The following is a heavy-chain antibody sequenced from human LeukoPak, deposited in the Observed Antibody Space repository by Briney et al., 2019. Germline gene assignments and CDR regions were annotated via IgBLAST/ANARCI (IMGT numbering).Heavy chain of an antibody. CDR3: ARAKGYSSSWDFAFDI. Sequence: SETLSLTCAVYGGSFSGYYWNWIRQPPGKGLEWIGDINHSGSTNHNPSLKSRVTISVDTSKNQFSLRLRSVTAADTAVYYCARAKGYSSSWDFAFDIWGQGTMVTVSS. V-gene: IGHV4-34*01. D-gene: IGHD6-13*01. J-gene: IGHJ3*02. CDR2: INHSGST. CDR1: GGSFSGYY.